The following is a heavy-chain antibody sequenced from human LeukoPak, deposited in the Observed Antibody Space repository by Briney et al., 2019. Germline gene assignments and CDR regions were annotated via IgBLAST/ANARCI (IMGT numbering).Heavy chain of an antibody. CDR1: GFTFDDYA. CDR2: ITWNSGSI. CDR3: VKGYYYDSSGYYYVDYYYGMDV. Sequence: GRSLRLSCAASGFTFDDYAMHWVRQAPGKGLEWVSGITWNSGSIGYADSVKGRFTIPRDNAKNALYLQMNSLRAEDTALYYCVKGYYYDSSGYYYVDYYYGMDVWGQGTTVTVSS. D-gene: IGHD3-22*01. V-gene: IGHV3-9*01. J-gene: IGHJ6*02.